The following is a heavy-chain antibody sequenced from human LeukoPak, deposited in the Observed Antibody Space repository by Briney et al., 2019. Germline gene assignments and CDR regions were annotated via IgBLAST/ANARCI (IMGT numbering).Heavy chain of an antibody. J-gene: IGHJ4*02. V-gene: IGHV4-34*01. Sequence: SETLSLTCAVYGGSFSGYYWSWIRQPPGKGLERIGEINHSGSTNYNPSLKSRVTISVDTSKNQFSLKLSSVTAADTAVYYYASSDSSSWYVRVVYYVYWGQGTLVTVSS. D-gene: IGHD6-13*01. CDR3: ASSDSSSWYVRVVYYVY. CDR2: INHSGST. CDR1: GGSFSGYY.